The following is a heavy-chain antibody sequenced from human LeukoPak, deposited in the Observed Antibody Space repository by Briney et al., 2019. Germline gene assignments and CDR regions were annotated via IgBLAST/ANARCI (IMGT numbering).Heavy chain of an antibody. D-gene: IGHD5-18*01. Sequence: SETLSLTCAVYGGSFSGYYWSWIRQPPGKGQEWIGEINHSGSTNYNPSLKSRVTISVDTSKNQFSLKLSSVTAADTAVYYCARGPYSYGRYGMDVWGQGTTVTVSS. CDR3: ARGPYSYGRYGMDV. V-gene: IGHV4-34*01. CDR1: GGSFSGYY. J-gene: IGHJ6*02. CDR2: INHSGST.